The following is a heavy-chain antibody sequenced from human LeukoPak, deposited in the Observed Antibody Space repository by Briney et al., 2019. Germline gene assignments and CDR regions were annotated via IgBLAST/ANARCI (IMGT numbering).Heavy chain of an antibody. V-gene: IGHV3-74*01. CDR3: ARGTSAGGPISPFDF. J-gene: IGHJ4*02. CDR2: IQGDGSNT. Sequence: GGSLRLSCAASGFIVSGDFMSWVRQAPGKGLVWVSRIQGDGSNTNYADSVKGRFSISRDNAKNTVYLQMNSLRAEDTGIYYCARGTSAGGPISPFDFWGQGTVVTVSS. CDR1: GFIVSGDF. D-gene: IGHD6-13*01.